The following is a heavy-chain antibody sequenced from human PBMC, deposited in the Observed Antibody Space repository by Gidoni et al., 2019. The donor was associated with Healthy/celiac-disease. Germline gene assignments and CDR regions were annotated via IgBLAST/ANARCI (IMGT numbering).Heavy chain of an antibody. CDR1: GFTFSSYA. D-gene: IGHD6-6*01. CDR2: ISGSGGSK. Sequence: EVQLVESGGGLVQPGGSLRLSCAASGFTFSSYAMSWVRQAPGKGLEWVAAISGSGGSKYYADDVKGRFTISRDNSKNTLYLQMNSLRAEDTAVYYCAKLGSSSSRNFDYWGQGTLVTVSS. CDR3: AKLGSSSSRNFDY. V-gene: IGHV3-23*04. J-gene: IGHJ4*02.